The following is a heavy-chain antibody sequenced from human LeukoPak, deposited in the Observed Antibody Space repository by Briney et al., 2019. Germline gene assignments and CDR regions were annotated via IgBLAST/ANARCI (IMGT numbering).Heavy chain of an antibody. V-gene: IGHV4-30-4*01. CDR3: ARGVMSSGSYYFDY. Sequence: SETLSLTCTVSGGSISSGDYYWSWIRQPPGKGLEWIGYIYYSGSTYYNPSLKSRVTISVDTSKNQFSLKLSSVTAADTAVYYCARGVMSSGSYYFDYWGQGTLVTVSS. CDR1: GGSISSGDYY. CDR2: IYYSGST. D-gene: IGHD1-26*01. J-gene: IGHJ4*02.